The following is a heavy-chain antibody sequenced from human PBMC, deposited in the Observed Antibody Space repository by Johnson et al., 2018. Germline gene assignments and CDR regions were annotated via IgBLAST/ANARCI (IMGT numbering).Heavy chain of an antibody. V-gene: IGHV1-8*01. Sequence: QVQLVQSGAEVKKSGASXKVSCKASRYTFTSYEINWVRQAPGQGLEWMGWMNPNSGNTGYAQKFQGRVTMTRNTSISTAYMELSSLRSEDTAVYYCAREAAALSFDIWGQGTMVTVSS. CDR1: RYTFTSYE. J-gene: IGHJ3*02. CDR2: MNPNSGNT. D-gene: IGHD6-13*01. CDR3: AREAAALSFDI.